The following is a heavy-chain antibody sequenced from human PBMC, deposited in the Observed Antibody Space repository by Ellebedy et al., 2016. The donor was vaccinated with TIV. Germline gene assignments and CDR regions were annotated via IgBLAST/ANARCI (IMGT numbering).Heavy chain of an antibody. Sequence: GGSLRLSCTASPFGLGDNWMNWVRQAPGKGLEWVSYISSSGSTIYYADSVKGRFTISRDNAKNSLYLQMNSLRAEDTAVYYCAKDPMVRGDSGVWGQGTTVTVSS. CDR2: ISSSGSTI. CDR3: AKDPMVRGDSGV. V-gene: IGHV3-11*01. D-gene: IGHD3-10*01. CDR1: PFGLGDNW. J-gene: IGHJ6*02.